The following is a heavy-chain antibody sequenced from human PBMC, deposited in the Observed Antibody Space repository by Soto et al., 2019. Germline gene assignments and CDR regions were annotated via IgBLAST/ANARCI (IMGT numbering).Heavy chain of an antibody. CDR3: AKVAPRIAGAGIDY. Sequence: GGSLRLSCAASGYTFSSYGMHWVRQAPGKGLEWVAVISYDGSNKYYADSVKGRFTTSRDNSKNTLYLQMNSLRAEDTAVYYCAKVAPRIAGAGIDYWGQGTLVTVSS. V-gene: IGHV3-30*18. CDR2: ISYDGSNK. CDR1: GYTFSSYG. D-gene: IGHD6-13*01. J-gene: IGHJ4*02.